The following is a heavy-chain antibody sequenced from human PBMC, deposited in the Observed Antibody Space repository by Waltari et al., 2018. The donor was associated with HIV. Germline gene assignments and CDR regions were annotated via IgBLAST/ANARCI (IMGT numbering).Heavy chain of an antibody. CDR1: GYTFTGYY. CDR2: INPNSGGT. V-gene: IGHV1-2*02. Sequence: QVQLVQSGAEVKKPGASVKVSCKASGYTFTGYYMHWVRQAPGQGLEWMGWINPNSGGTNYAQKFQGRVTMTRDTSISTAYMELSRLRSDDTAVYYCARDRVVVPAAITRGWFDPWGQGTLVTVSS. D-gene: IGHD2-2*02. J-gene: IGHJ5*02. CDR3: ARDRVVVPAAITRGWFDP.